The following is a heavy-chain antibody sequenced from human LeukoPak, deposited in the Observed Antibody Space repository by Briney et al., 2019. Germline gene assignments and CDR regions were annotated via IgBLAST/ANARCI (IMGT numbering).Heavy chain of an antibody. CDR1: GGTFSSYA. D-gene: IGHD6-6*01. Sequence: SVNVSCKASGGTFSSYAISWVRQAPGQGLEWMGGIIPIFCTTNYAQKFQGRVKITTNESTSTAYMELSSLRSEDTAVYYCARDMYSSSPSEFYYMDVWGKGTTVTVSS. CDR2: IIPIFCTT. J-gene: IGHJ6*03. V-gene: IGHV1-69*05. CDR3: ARDMYSSSPSEFYYMDV.